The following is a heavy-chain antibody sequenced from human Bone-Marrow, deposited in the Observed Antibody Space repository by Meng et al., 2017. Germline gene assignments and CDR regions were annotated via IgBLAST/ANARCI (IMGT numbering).Heavy chain of an antibody. CDR2: MNPNSGNT. J-gene: IGHJ3*02. CDR1: VYTFTSYD. V-gene: IGHV1-8*03. D-gene: IGHD6-19*01. CDR3: ARVGTWWSIAVDGPRDAVDI. Sequence: ASLKVSCKASVYTFTSYDINWVRQATGQGLEWMGWMNPNSGNTGYAQKFQGRVTITRNTSISKAYMELSSLRSEDTAVYYCARVGTWWSIAVDGPRDAVDIWGQGTMVTVSS.